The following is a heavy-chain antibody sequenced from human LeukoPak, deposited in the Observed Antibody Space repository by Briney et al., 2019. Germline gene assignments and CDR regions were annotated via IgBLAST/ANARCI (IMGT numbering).Heavy chain of an antibody. D-gene: IGHD6-13*01. CDR2: ISWNSGSI. J-gene: IGHJ4*02. V-gene: IGHV3-9*01. CDR3: AKKEQPSYLDY. CDR1: GFTFDDYA. Sequence: GGSLRLSCAASGFTFDDYAMHWVRQAPGKGLEWVSGISWNSGSIGYADSVKGRFTISRDNAKNSLYLQMNSLRAEDTAVYYCAKKEQPSYLDYWGQGTLATVSS.